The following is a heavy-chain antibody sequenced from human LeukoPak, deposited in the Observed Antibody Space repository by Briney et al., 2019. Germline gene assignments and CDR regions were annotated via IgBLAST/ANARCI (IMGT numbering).Heavy chain of an antibody. J-gene: IGHJ6*03. Sequence: PSETLSLTCTVSGGSISSSSYYWGWIRQPPGKGLEWIGSIYYSGSTYYNPSLKSRVTISVDTSKNQFSLKLSSVTAADTAVYYCASLDTLYYYGSGSYTPYYYYYMDVWGKGTTVTISS. D-gene: IGHD3-10*01. CDR3: ASLDTLYYYGSGSYTPYYYYYMDV. CDR1: GGSISSSSYY. CDR2: IYYSGST. V-gene: IGHV4-39*01.